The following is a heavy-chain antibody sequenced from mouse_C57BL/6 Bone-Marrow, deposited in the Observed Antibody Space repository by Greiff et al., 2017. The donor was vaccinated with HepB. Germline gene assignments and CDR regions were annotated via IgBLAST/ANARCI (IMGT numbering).Heavy chain of an antibody. CDR1: GFNIKNTY. CDR3: ARSGYDYDYEGLFDY. CDR2: IDPEDGET. V-gene: IGHV14-2*01. D-gene: IGHD2-4*01. Sequence: EVQLQQSVAELVRPGASVKLSCTASGFNIKNTYMHWVKQRPEQGLEWIGRIDPEDGETKYAPKFQGKATITADTSSNTAYLQLSSLTSEDTAVYYCARSGYDYDYEGLFDYWGQGTTLTVSS. J-gene: IGHJ2*01.